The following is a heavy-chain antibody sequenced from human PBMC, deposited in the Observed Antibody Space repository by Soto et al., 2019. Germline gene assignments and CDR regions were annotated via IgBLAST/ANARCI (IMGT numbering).Heavy chain of an antibody. CDR1: GFKFRSYW. CDR2: IKADGSEK. Sequence: EVQLVESGGTLVQPGGSLRLSCVASGFKFRSYWMSWVRQAPGKGLEWLANIKADGSEKYYVGSVEGRFTYSRDNARNSVYLRMNSLRAEDTAIYYCTIGVGRDSNEHFCGQGTLVIVSS. V-gene: IGHV3-7*01. CDR3: TIGVGRDSNEHF. J-gene: IGHJ4*02. D-gene: IGHD4-4*01.